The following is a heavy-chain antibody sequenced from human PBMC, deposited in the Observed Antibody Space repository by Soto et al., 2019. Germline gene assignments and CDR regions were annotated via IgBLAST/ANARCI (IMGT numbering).Heavy chain of an antibody. CDR1: GGTFSSYG. V-gene: IGHV1-69*10. Sequence: SVKVSCKASGGTFSSYGISWVRQPPGQGLEWMGRIIPFLGTTNYAQNFQDRLTVTADTSTNTAFMELSSLRSDDTAVYYCAREGYTSSSIHSFLDSWGQGTLVTVSS. CDR3: AREGYTSSSIHSFLDS. CDR2: IIPFLGTT. D-gene: IGHD6-6*01. J-gene: IGHJ4*02.